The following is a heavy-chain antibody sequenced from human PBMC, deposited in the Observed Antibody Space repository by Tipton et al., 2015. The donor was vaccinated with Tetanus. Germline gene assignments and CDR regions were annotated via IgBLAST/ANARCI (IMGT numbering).Heavy chain of an antibody. CDR3: ARDHTRYSGSSVATFDI. Sequence: TLSLTCTVSGASISSYYWSWIRQPAGRGLEWIGRVYNSGSTDYNPSLKSRLAMSLDMSKNQFSLKLSSVTAADTAVYYCARDHTRYSGSSVATFDIWGQGTMVTVSS. CDR1: GASISSYY. V-gene: IGHV4-4*07. CDR2: VYNSGST. D-gene: IGHD6-6*01. J-gene: IGHJ3*02.